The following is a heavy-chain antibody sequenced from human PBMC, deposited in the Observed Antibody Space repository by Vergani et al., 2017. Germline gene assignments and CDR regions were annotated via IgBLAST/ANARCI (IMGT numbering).Heavy chain of an antibody. J-gene: IGHJ5*02. CDR3: ARHRSVYSYGYWFDP. V-gene: IGHV1-69*04. Sequence: QVQLVQSGAEVKKPGASVKVSCKASGGTFSSYAISWVRQAPGQGLEWMGRIIPILGIANYAQKFQGRVTITADKSTSTAYLQWSSLKASDTAMYYCARHRSVYSYGYWFDPWGQGTLVTVSS. CDR1: GGTFSSYA. CDR2: IIPILGIA. D-gene: IGHD5-18*01.